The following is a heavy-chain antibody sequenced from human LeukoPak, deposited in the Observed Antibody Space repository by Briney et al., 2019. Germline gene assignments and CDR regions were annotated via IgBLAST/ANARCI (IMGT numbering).Heavy chain of an antibody. V-gene: IGHV3-7*01. D-gene: IGHD3-10*01. J-gene: IGHJ4*02. CDR3: AREDYGSGSYYTVLDC. CDR2: IKQDGSEK. CDR1: GFTFSSYW. Sequence: PGGPLRLSCAASGFTFSSYWMSWVRQAPGKGLEWVANIKQDGSEKYYVDSVKGRFTISRDNAKNSLYLQMNSLRAEDTAVYYCAREDYGSGSYYTVLDCWGQGTLVTVPS.